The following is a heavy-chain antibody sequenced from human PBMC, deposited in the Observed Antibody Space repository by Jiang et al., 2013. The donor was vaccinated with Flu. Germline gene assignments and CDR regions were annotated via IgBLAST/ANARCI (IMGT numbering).Heavy chain of an antibody. CDR2: ISGSGGST. V-gene: IGHV3-23*01. CDR3: AKRDQCSGGSCYSHYYYGMDV. Sequence: EVQLLESGGGLVQPGGSLRLSCAASGFTFSSYAMSWVRQAPGKGLEWVSAISGSGGSTYYADSVKGRFTISRDNSKNTLYLQMNSLRAKDTAVYYCAKRDQCSGGSCYSHYYYGMDVWG. CDR1: GFTFSSYA. D-gene: IGHD2-15*01. J-gene: IGHJ6*02.